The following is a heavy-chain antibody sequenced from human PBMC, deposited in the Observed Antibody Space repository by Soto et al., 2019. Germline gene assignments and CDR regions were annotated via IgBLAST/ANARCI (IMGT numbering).Heavy chain of an antibody. CDR3: ARVEGFSRYFDWSHPGPGDY. J-gene: IGHJ4*02. D-gene: IGHD3-9*01. CDR2: ISSSSSYI. CDR1: GFTFSSYS. V-gene: IGHV3-21*01. Sequence: GGSLRLSCAASGFTFSSYSMNWVRQAPGKGLEWVSSISSSSSYIYYADSVKGRFTISRDRSTNTLFLQMNSLRSEDTAVYYCARVEGFSRYFDWSHPGPGDYWGQGTLVTVSS.